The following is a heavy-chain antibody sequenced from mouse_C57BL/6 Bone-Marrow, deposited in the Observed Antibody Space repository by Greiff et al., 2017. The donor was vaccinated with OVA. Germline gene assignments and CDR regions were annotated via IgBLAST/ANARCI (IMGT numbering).Heavy chain of an antibody. CDR1: GFSLSTFGMG. D-gene: IGHD2-1*01. CDR2: IWWADDT. CDR3: ARIADDLYYGNYGGY. J-gene: IGHJ2*01. Sequence: QVTLKVSGPGILQPSQTLSLTCSFSGFSLSTFGMGVGWIRQPSGKGLEWLAHIWWADDTYYNPALKSRLTISKDTSKNQVFLKIANVDTADTATYYCARIADDLYYGNYGGYWGQGTTLTVSS. V-gene: IGHV8-8*01.